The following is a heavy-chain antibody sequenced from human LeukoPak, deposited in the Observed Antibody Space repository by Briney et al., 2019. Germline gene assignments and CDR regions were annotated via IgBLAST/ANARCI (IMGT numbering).Heavy chain of an antibody. J-gene: IGHJ3*02. CDR3: ASASYYYDSSGFGVSAFDI. CDR2: IYYSGST. Sequence: SETLSLTCTVSGGSISSYYWSWIRQPPGKGLEWIGYIYYSGSTNYNPSLKSRVTISVDTSKNQFSLKLSSVTAADTAVYYCASASYYYDSSGFGVSAFDIWGQGTMVTVSS. V-gene: IGHV4-59*01. D-gene: IGHD3-22*01. CDR1: GGSISSYY.